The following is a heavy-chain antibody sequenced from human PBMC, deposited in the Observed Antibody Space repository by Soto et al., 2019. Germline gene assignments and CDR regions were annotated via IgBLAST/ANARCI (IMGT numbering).Heavy chain of an antibody. J-gene: IGHJ6*02. Sequence: SETLSLTCTVSGGSISSSSYYWGWIRQPPGKGLEWIGSIYYSGSTYYNPSLKSRVTISVDTSKNQFSLKLSSVTAADTAVYYCAGRSLRSNYYYYGMDVWGQGTTVTVSS. D-gene: IGHD4-17*01. CDR2: IYYSGST. V-gene: IGHV4-39*01. CDR1: GGSISSSSYY. CDR3: AGRSLRSNYYYYGMDV.